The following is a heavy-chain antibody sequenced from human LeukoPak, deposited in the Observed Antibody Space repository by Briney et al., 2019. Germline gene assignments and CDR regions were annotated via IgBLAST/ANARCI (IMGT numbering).Heavy chain of an antibody. J-gene: IGHJ4*02. V-gene: IGHV1-2*02. CDR2: INPNSGGT. D-gene: IGHD6-19*01. CDR3: ARGRSGWYKSPIDY. Sequence: GASVKVSCKASGYTFTGYYMHWVRQAPGQGLEWMGWINPNSGGTNYAQKFQGRVTMTRDTSISTAYMELSRLRSDDTAEYYCARGRSGWYKSPIDYWGQGTLVTVSS. CDR1: GYTFTGYY.